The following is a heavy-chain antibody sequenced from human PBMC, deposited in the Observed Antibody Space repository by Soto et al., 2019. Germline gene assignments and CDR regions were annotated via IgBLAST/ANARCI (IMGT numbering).Heavy chain of an antibody. CDR2: IIPIFGTA. CDR3: ARHLTTVTIRNYYYYGMDV. CDR1: GDTFSSYA. D-gene: IGHD4-17*01. V-gene: IGHV1-69*01. Sequence: QVQLVQSGAEVKKPGSSVKVSCKASGDTFSSYAISWVRQAPGQGLEWMGGIIPIFGTANYAQKFQGRVTITADESTSTAYMELSSLRSEDTAVYYCARHLTTVTIRNYYYYGMDVWGQGTTVTVSS. J-gene: IGHJ6*02.